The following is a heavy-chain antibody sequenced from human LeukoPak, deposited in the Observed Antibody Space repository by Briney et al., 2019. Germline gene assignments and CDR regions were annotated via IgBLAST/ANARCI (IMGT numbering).Heavy chain of an antibody. D-gene: IGHD1-26*01. CDR1: GFTFGDDA. CDR2: ISGSGRTI. J-gene: IGHJ4*02. V-gene: IGHV3-11*01. CDR3: AREGVGAYDY. Sequence: PGGSLRLSCKASGFTFGDDAVSWIRQAPGKGLEWVSYISGSGRTIHYADSVKGRLTTSRDNAKNSLYLQMNSLRAEDTAVYYCAREGVGAYDYWGQGTLVTVSS.